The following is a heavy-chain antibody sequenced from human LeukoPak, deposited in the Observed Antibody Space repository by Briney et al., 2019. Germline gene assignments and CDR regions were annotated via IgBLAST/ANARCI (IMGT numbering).Heavy chain of an antibody. CDR1: GFTFGSYA. Sequence: GGSLRLSCAASGFTFGSYAMHWVRQAPGKGLEWVAVISYDGSNKYYADSVKGRFTISRDNSKNTLYLQMSSLRAEDTAVYYCAGDSGIIHYWGQGTLVTVSS. CDR3: AGDSGIIHY. CDR2: ISYDGSNK. J-gene: IGHJ4*02. V-gene: IGHV3-30-3*01. D-gene: IGHD3-10*01.